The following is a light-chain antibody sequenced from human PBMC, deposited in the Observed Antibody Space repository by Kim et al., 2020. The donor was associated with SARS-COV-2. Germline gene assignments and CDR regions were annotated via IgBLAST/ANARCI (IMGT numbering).Light chain of an antibody. Sequence: QGVTISGTGSICNSGEGYDVHWYQQLPATAPKPLIYGNNNRPAGVPDRCSGSKSDTSASLAITGLQAEDEADYYCQSYDNSLSGYVFGSGTKVTVL. J-gene: IGLJ1*01. V-gene: IGLV1-40*01. CDR3: QSYDNSLSGYV. CDR2: GNN. CDR1: ICNSGEGYD.